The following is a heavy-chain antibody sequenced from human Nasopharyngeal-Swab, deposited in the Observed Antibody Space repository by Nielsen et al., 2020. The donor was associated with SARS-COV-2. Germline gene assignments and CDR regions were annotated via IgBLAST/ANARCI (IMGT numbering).Heavy chain of an antibody. CDR2: IYYSGNT. V-gene: IGHV4-59*12. D-gene: IGHD3-3*01. CDR3: AREGFSITIFGVVIRWFDP. Sequence: SETLSLTCTVSGGSISSYYWNWIRQPPGKGLEWIGYIYYSGNTNYNPSLKSRVTISVDTSKNQFSLKLSSVTAADTAVYYCAREGFSITIFGVVIRWFDPWGQGTLVTVSS. J-gene: IGHJ5*02. CDR1: GGSISSYY.